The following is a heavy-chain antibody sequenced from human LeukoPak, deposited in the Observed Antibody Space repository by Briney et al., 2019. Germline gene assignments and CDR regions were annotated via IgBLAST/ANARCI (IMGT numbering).Heavy chain of an antibody. J-gene: IGHJ3*02. D-gene: IGHD5-18*01. CDR2: IQQDGSEK. CDR3: ARVTRFGNSWARAFDI. V-gene: IGHV3-7*01. CDR1: GFTFSSYW. Sequence: GGSLRLSCAASGFTFSSYWMSWVRQAPGKGLEWVANIQQDGSEKYYVDSVKGRFTISRDNAKNSLYLQMNSLRAEDTAVYYCARVTRFGNSWARAFDIWGQGTMVTVSS.